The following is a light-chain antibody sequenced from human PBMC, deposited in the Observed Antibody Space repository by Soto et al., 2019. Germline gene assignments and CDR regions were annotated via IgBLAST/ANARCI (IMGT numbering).Light chain of an antibody. CDR3: SSYRSSSTYVV. CDR1: SSDVGGYNY. Sequence: QSALTQPASVSGSPGQSITISCTGTSSDVGGYNYVSWYQQHPGKAPKLMIYDVSNRPSGVSNRFSGSKSGNTASLTISGLQAEDEADYYCSSYRSSSTYVVFGEGTKLTVL. V-gene: IGLV2-14*01. J-gene: IGLJ2*01. CDR2: DVS.